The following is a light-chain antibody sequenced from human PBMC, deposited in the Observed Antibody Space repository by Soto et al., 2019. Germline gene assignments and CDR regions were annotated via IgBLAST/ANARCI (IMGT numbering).Light chain of an antibody. CDR3: PPYIRWPLA. CDR1: QDVSSN. V-gene: IGKV3-15*01. CDR2: GAS. J-gene: IGKJ4*01. Sequence: EMVGTQSPATLSVSPRERATLSCMASQDVSSNLAWYQQKPGQAPRLLIYGASPRATGTPARFSGSGSETEFTHTISSLQSEDYAVYSCPPYIRWPLAFGGGNKVEIK.